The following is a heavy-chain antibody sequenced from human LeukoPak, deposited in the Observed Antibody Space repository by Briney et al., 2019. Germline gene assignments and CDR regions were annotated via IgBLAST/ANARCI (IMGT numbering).Heavy chain of an antibody. V-gene: IGHV5-51*01. D-gene: IGHD1-1*01. Sequence: GESLKISCKGSGYSFTSYWIGWVRQMPGKGLEWMGIIYPGDSDTRYSPSFQGQVTISADKSISTAYLQWSSLKASDTAMYYCARLSGNWNDGDNWFDPWGQGTLVTVSS. J-gene: IGHJ5*02. CDR2: IYPGDSDT. CDR3: ARLSGNWNDGDNWFDP. CDR1: GYSFTSYW.